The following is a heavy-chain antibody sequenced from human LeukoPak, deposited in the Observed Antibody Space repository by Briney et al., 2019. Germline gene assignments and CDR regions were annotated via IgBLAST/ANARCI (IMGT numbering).Heavy chain of an antibody. Sequence: GESLKISCKGSGYSFTSYWIGWVRQMPGKGLEWMGIIYPGDSEIIYSPSIQGQVTISADKSITPASLQWSSLKASDSAMYCCARRQSPDYWGQGTLVTVSS. CDR1: GYSFTSYW. V-gene: IGHV5-51*01. CDR3: ARRQSPDY. CDR2: IYPGDSEI. J-gene: IGHJ4*02.